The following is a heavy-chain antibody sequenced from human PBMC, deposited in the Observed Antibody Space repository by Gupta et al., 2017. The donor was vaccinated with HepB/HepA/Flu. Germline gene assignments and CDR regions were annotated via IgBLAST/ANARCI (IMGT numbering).Heavy chain of an antibody. V-gene: IGHV4-30-4*01. D-gene: IGHD3-16*01. CDR3: TRSFSMTPNDS. J-gene: IGHJ4*02. CDR1: GGSISSDDYY. CDR2: TDYSGST. Sequence: QVQLQESGPGLVKPSQTLSLTCTVSGGSISSDDYYWNWIRQPPGKGLEWIGYTDYSGSTYYNPSLKSRVTISLDPAKNQFSLKLSSVTAADTAVYYCTRSFSMTPNDSWGQGTLVTVSS.